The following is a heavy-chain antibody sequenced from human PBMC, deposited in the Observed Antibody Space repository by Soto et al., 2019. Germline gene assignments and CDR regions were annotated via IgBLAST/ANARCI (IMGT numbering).Heavy chain of an antibody. J-gene: IGHJ5*02. CDR3: ARGLRTYYYDSSGWFDP. Sequence: ASVKVSCKASGYTFTSCGISCVRQAPGQGLEWMGWISAYNGNTNYAQKLQGRVTMTTDTSTSTAYMELRSLRSDDTAVYYCARGLRTYYYDSSGWFDPWGQGTLVTVSS. V-gene: IGHV1-18*01. CDR2: ISAYNGNT. CDR1: GYTFTSCG. D-gene: IGHD3-22*01.